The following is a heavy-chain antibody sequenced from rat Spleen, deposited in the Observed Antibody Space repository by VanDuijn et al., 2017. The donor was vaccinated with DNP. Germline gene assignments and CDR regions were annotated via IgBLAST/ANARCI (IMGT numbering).Heavy chain of an antibody. CDR2: IGPSGAST. CDR1: GITFSNFG. V-gene: IGHV5-19*01. Sequence: EVQLVESGGGLVQPGRSLKLSCAASGITFSNFGLHWIRQTPTEGLEWLASIGPSGASTYYRDSVRGRFTISRDNAKSTLYLQMDSLRSEDTATYYCASLVDYWGQGVMVTVSS. CDR3: ASLVDY. J-gene: IGHJ2*01.